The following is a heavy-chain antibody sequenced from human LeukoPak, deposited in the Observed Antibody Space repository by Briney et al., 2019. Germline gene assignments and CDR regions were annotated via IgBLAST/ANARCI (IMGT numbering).Heavy chain of an antibody. CDR1: GFTVSSNY. V-gene: IGHV3-53*01. Sequence: SGGSLRLSCAASGFTVSSNYMSWVRQAPGKGLEWVSIIYSGGRTFYADSVKGRFTISRDNSKNTLYLQMNSLRAEDTAVYYCARGGSYLSAFDIWGQGTMVTVSS. CDR3: ARGGSYLSAFDI. D-gene: IGHD1-26*01. CDR2: IYSGGRT. J-gene: IGHJ3*02.